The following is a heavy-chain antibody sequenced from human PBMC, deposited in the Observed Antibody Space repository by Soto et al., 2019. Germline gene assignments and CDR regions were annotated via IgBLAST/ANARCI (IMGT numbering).Heavy chain of an antibody. D-gene: IGHD7-27*01. CDR3: ARTGGWTNDY. CDR2: IYYSGST. V-gene: IGHV4-59*01. J-gene: IGHJ4*02. CDR1: GGSLSSYY. Sequence: SETLSLTCVVSGGSLSSYYWSWIRQPPGKGLEWIGYIYYSGSTNYNPSLKSRVTISVDTSKNQFSLKLSSVTAADTAVYYCARTGGWTNDYRGRGTLVTVSS.